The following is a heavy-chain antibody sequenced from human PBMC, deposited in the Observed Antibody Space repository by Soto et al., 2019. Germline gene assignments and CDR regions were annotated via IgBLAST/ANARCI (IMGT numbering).Heavy chain of an antibody. CDR3: ARGHDYGGNGTFVY. Sequence: SETLSLTCTVSGGSISSYYWRWLRQPPGKGLEWIGYIYYSGSTNYNPSLKSRVTISVDTSKNQFSLKLSSVTAADTAVYYCARGHDYGGNGTFVYWGPLTLVT. CDR1: GGSISSYY. D-gene: IGHD4-17*01. J-gene: IGHJ4*02. CDR2: IYYSGST. V-gene: IGHV4-59*01.